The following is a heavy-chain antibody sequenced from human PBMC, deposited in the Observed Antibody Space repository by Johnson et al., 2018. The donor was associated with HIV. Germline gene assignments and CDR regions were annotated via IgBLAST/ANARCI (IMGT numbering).Heavy chain of an antibody. Sequence: VQLVESRGVLVQPGGSLRLSCVASGFTVSSNEMNWVRQAPGKGLEWVSCISGGSTHYADSRKGRFTISRDKSKNTLHLQMSSLRAEDTAVYYCARGGNARGAFDIWGQGTMVTVSS. V-gene: IGHV3-38-3*01. CDR2: ISGGST. CDR3: ARGGNARGAFDI. CDR1: GFTVSSNE. J-gene: IGHJ3*02. D-gene: IGHD4-23*01.